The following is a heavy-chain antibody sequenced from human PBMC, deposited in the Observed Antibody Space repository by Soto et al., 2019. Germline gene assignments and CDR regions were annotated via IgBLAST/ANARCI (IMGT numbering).Heavy chain of an antibody. CDR2: ISAYNGNT. J-gene: IGHJ6*03. V-gene: IGHV1-18*01. Sequence: ASVKVSCKASGYTFTSYGINWVRQAPGQGLEWMGWISAYNGNTNYAQKLQGRVTMTTDTSTSTAYMELRSLRSDDTAVYYCARVRVTTVTNSYYYYMDVWGKGTTVTV. CDR1: GYTFTSYG. CDR3: ARVRVTTVTNSYYYYMDV. D-gene: IGHD4-17*01.